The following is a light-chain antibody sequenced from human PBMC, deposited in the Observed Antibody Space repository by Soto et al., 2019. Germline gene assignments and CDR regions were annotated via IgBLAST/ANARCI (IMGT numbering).Light chain of an antibody. CDR1: QSVSRTY. V-gene: IGKV3D-20*02. CDR2: AKS. J-gene: IGKJ5*01. Sequence: VLTQSPGTLSLSPGDSATLSCRDSQSVSRTYLAWYQQKTVQAPRLLIYAKSSRATGIPARLSGSGSGTDLTLTISRLEPEDFAVYYCQKRSNWPITCGQGTRLEIK. CDR3: QKRSNWPIT.